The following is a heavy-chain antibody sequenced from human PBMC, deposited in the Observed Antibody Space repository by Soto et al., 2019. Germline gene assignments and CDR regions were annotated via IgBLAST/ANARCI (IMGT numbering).Heavy chain of an antibody. D-gene: IGHD3-3*01. Sequence: EVQLLESGGGLVQPGGSLRLSCAASGFTLSSYAMSWVRQAPGKGLEWVSGMSGSGGSAYYTDSGKGRFTISRDNSKKTLYLQMNSLRAEDTALYYCAKGPIFGVENIYDYWGQGTLVTVSS. CDR3: AKGPIFGVENIYDY. CDR1: GFTLSSYA. CDR2: MSGSGGSA. J-gene: IGHJ4*02. V-gene: IGHV3-23*01.